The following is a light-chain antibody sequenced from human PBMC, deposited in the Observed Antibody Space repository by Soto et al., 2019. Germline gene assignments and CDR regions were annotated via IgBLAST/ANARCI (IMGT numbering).Light chain of an antibody. CDR1: QTISDN. CDR3: HQYRNSPVT. Sequence: EIVLTQSPAALSVSRGERAALCCRASQTISDNLAWYQQKRGQAPRLLIHGASTRATGIPARFSGSGSGTEFTLTISSLQSEDFAVYYCHQYRNSPVTFGGGTKVDI. J-gene: IGKJ4*01. CDR2: GAS. V-gene: IGKV3-15*01.